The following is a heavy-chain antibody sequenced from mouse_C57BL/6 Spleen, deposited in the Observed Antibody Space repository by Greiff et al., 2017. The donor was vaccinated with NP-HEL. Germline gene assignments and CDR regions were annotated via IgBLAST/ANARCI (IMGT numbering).Heavy chain of an antibody. CDR1: GFTFSDYG. CDR3: ARPITTRDAMDY. V-gene: IGHV5-17*01. Sequence: EVKVVESGGGLVKPGGSLKLSCAASGFTFSDYGMHWVRQAPEKGLEWVAYISSGSSTIYYADTVKGRFTISRDNAKNALFLQMTSLRSEDTAMYYWARPITTRDAMDYWGQGTSVTVSS. J-gene: IGHJ4*01. CDR2: ISSGSSTI. D-gene: IGHD1-2*01.